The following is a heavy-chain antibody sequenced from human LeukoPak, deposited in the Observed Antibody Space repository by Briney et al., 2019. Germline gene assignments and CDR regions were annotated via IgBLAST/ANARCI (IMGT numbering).Heavy chain of an antibody. D-gene: IGHD3-22*01. CDR3: ARGSSGYPRYFDY. CDR2: INAGNGNT. V-gene: IGHV1-3*01. Sequence: GASVKVSCKASGYTFTSYTMHWVRQAPGQTFEWMGWINAGNGNTKYSQKLQDRVTITRDTSASTAYMELSSLRSEDTAVYYCARGSSGYPRYFDYWGQGTLVTVSS. J-gene: IGHJ4*02. CDR1: GYTFTSYT.